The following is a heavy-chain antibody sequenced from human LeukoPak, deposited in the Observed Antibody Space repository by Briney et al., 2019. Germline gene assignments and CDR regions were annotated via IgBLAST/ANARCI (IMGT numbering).Heavy chain of an antibody. J-gene: IGHJ4*02. CDR1: GYTFTNYY. Sequence: VASVKVSCKASGYTFTNYYMHWVRLAPGQGLEWKGWINPNSGGTNSAQTYQDRVTLTTDTSISTAYMELSSLRSDDRAVYYCARASGMAVAGTSYLDYWGQGTLVTVSS. V-gene: IGHV1-2*02. CDR2: INPNSGGT. CDR3: ARASGMAVAGTSYLDY. D-gene: IGHD6-19*01.